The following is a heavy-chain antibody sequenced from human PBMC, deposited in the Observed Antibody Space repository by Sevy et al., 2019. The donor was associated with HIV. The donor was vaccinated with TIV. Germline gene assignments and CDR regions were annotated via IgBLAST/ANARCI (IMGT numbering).Heavy chain of an antibody. CDR1: GFTFSSYW. D-gene: IGHD2-15*01. Sequence: GGSLRLSCAASGFTFSSYWMHWVRQAPGKGLVWVSRINSDGSSTSYADSVKGRFTISRDNAKNTLYLQMNSLRAEDTAVYYCARETCSGGNCQPPPSYYYYGMDVWGQGTTVTVSS. CDR3: ARETCSGGNCQPPPSYYYYGMDV. J-gene: IGHJ6*02. V-gene: IGHV3-74*01. CDR2: INSDGSST.